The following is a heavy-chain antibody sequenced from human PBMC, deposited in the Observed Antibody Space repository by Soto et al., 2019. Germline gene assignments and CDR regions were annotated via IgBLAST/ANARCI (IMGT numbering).Heavy chain of an antibody. J-gene: IGHJ6*02. V-gene: IGHV3-48*03. CDR2: ISSSGSTI. CDR3: ARVIYDSSGTYYYYYGMDV. Sequence: PGGSLRLSCAASGFTFSSYEMNWVRQAPGKGLEWVSYISSSGSTIYYADSVKGRFTISRDNAKNSLYLQMNSLRAEDTAVYYCARVIYDSSGTYYYYYGMDVLGQGTTVTVS. CDR1: GFTFSSYE. D-gene: IGHD3-22*01.